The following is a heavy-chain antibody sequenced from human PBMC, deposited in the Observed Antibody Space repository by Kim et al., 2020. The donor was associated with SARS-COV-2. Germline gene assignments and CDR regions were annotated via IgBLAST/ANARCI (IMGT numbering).Heavy chain of an antibody. CDR1: GFTFDDYA. Sequence: GGSLRLSCAASGFTFDDYAMHWVRQAPGKGLEWVSGISWNSGSIGYADSVKGRFTISRDNAKNSLYLQMNSLRAEDTALYYCAKDGSMVRGGPFDYWGQGTLVTVSS. J-gene: IGHJ4*02. CDR2: ISWNSGSI. D-gene: IGHD3-10*01. CDR3: AKDGSMVRGGPFDY. V-gene: IGHV3-9*01.